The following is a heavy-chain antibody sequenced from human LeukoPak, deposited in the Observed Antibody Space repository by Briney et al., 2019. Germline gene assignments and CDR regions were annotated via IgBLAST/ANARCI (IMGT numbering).Heavy chain of an antibody. Sequence: SGPLSLTCTVSGGSISSYYRSWIRQPPGKGLEWIGYIYYSGSTNYNPSLKSRVTISVDTSKNQFSLKLSSVTAADTAVYYCARVFTRTAFDYWGQGTLVTVSS. CDR3: ARVFTRTAFDY. CDR1: GGSISSYY. CDR2: IYYSGST. D-gene: IGHD3-16*01. J-gene: IGHJ4*02. V-gene: IGHV4-59*01.